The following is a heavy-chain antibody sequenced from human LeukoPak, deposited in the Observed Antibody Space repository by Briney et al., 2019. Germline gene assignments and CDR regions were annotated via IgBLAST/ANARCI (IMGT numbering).Heavy chain of an antibody. J-gene: IGHJ4*02. CDR3: AKEEQGRATGYFDY. CDR1: GFTFSSYV. V-gene: IGHV3-30*04. D-gene: IGHD5-24*01. Sequence: GGSLRLSCAASGFTFSSYVMHWVRQAPGKGLEWVAIISYDGSNEYYADSVKGRFTISRDNSKNTLYLQMNSLRGDDTAVYYCAKEEQGRATGYFDYWGQGTLVTVSS. CDR2: ISYDGSNE.